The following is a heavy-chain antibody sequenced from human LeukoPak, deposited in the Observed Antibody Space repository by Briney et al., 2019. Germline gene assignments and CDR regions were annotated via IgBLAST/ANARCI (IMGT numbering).Heavy chain of an antibody. CDR1: GFPFSSYG. Sequence: GGSLRLSCAASGFPFSSYGMHWVRPAPGKGLEWVAVISYDGSNKYYADSVKGRFTLSRDNSKNTLYLQMNSLRAEDTAVYYCANKNYGRNSDDAFDIWGQGTMVTVSS. D-gene: IGHD4-23*01. J-gene: IGHJ3*02. CDR2: ISYDGSNK. V-gene: IGHV3-30*18. CDR3: ANKNYGRNSDDAFDI.